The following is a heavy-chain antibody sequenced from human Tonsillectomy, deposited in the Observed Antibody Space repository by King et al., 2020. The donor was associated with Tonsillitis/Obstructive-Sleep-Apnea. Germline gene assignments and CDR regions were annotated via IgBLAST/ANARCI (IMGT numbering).Heavy chain of an antibody. D-gene: IGHD1-14*01. CDR1: GVTVSSNY. V-gene: IGHV3-53*01. CDR3: VRDRNRQNLGY. J-gene: IGHJ4*02. Sequence: VQLVESGGGLIQPGESLRLSCAASGVTVSSNYMSWVRQAPGKGLEWVAVIHSSGSTYYADSVKGRFTISRDNSKNTVYLQMNSLRAEDTAVYYCVRDRNRQNLGYWGQGTLVTVSS. CDR2: IHSSGST.